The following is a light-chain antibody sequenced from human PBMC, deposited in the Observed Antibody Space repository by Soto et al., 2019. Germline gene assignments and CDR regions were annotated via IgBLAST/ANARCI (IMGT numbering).Light chain of an antibody. V-gene: IGLV2-11*01. J-gene: IGLJ2*01. Sequence: QSALTQPRSVSGSPGQSITISCSGTIRDIGGYNFISWYQQHPGTAPKIIIHDVSKRPSGVPDRFSGSTSGNTASLTISGLQAEDDAFYYCCSYAGSNTLVFGGGTKVTVL. CDR3: CSYAGSNTLV. CDR1: IRDIGGYNF. CDR2: DVS.